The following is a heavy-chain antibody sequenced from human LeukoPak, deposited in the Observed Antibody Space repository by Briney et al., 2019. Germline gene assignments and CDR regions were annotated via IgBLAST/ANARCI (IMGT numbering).Heavy chain of an antibody. V-gene: IGHV3-23*01. CDR1: GFTFNNYA. J-gene: IGHJ6*02. D-gene: IGHD4-17*01. CDR3: AKWNYGDYYYYHGMDV. CDR2: ISGSGGST. Sequence: GGSLRLSCAASGFTFNNYAMGWVRQAPGQGLEWVSAISGSGGSTYYADSVKGRFTISRDNSKNTLYLQMNSLRVEDTAVYYCAKWNYGDYYYYHGMDVWGQGTTVTVSS.